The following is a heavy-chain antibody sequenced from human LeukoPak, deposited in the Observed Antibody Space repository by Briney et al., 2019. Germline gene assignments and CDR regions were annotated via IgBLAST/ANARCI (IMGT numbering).Heavy chain of an antibody. J-gene: IGHJ4*02. D-gene: IGHD2-15*01. Sequence: GESLRISCNGSGYSFTTYCISWVRQMPGKGLEWMGWIDCIDSYTNFSPSFQGHVTISADKSISTAYLQWSSLKASDTAMYYCARRRRFGGSYYFDYWGQGTLVSVSS. CDR3: ARRRRFGGSYYFDY. CDR1: GYSFTTYC. CDR2: IDCIDSYT. V-gene: IGHV5-10-1*01.